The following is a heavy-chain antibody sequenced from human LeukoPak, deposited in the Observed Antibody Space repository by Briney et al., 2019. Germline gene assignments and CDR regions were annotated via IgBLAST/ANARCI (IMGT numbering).Heavy chain of an antibody. Sequence: PSETLSLTCTVSGGSISSYYWSWIRQPPGKGLEWIGYIYYSGSTNYNPSLKSRVTISVDTSKNQFSLKLSSVTAADTAVYYCAREEPYGDYGYWGQGTLVTVSS. CDR2: IYYSGST. CDR3: AREEPYGDYGY. J-gene: IGHJ4*02. D-gene: IGHD4-17*01. V-gene: IGHV4-59*01. CDR1: GGSISSYY.